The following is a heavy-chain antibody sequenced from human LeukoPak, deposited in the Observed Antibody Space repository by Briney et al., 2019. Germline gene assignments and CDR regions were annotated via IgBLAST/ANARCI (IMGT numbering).Heavy chain of an antibody. D-gene: IGHD1-14*01. CDR3: ARRHLLPEPELTDWWLLFDY. J-gene: IGHJ4*02. CDR1: GGSISSSSYY. CDR2: IYYSGST. Sequence: PSETLSLTCTVSGGSISSSSYYWGWIRQPPGKGLEWIGSIYYSGSTYYNPSLKSRVTISVDTSKNQFSLKLSSVTAADTAVYYCARRHLLPEPELTDWWLLFDYWGQGTLVTVSS. V-gene: IGHV4-39*01.